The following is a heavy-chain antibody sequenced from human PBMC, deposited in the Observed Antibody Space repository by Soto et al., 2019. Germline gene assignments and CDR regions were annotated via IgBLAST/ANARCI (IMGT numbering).Heavy chain of an antibody. CDR1: GFIFSTYN. Sequence: GGSLRLSCAASGFIFSTYNMNWVRQAPGKGLEWLSYISSSGATVYYADSVKGRFTISRDNAKNSLFLQMNSLRDEDTAVYYCARASGYYDTSGYYGALYHYGLDVWGQGTTVTVSS. V-gene: IGHV3-48*02. CDR2: ISSSGATV. J-gene: IGHJ6*02. CDR3: ARASGYYDTSGYYGALYHYGLDV. D-gene: IGHD3-22*01.